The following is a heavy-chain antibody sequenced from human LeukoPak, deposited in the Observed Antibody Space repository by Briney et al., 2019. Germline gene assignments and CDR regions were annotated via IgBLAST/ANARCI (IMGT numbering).Heavy chain of an antibody. CDR2: ISRSATTI. J-gene: IGHJ6*03. D-gene: IGHD2-8*01. CDR1: GFTFSSYE. V-gene: IGHV3-48*03. CDR3: ARDRCTNGVCFTHYYYYYMDV. Sequence: GGSLRLSCAASGFTFSSYEMNWVRQAPGKGLEWVSSISRSATTIYYADSVKGRFTISRDNAKNSLYLQMNSLRAEDTAVYYCARDRCTNGVCFTHYYYYYMDVWGKGTTVTVSS.